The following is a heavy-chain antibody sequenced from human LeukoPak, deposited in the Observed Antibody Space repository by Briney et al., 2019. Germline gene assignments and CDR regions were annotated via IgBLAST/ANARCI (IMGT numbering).Heavy chain of an antibody. D-gene: IGHD3-10*01. V-gene: IGHV4-38-2*02. CDR1: GYSISSGYY. J-gene: IGHJ6*03. Sequence: SETLSLTCTVSGYSISSGYYWGWIRQPPGKGLEWIGSIYHSGSTYYNPSLKSRVTISVDTSKNQFSLKLSSVTAADTAVYYCARRAMVRGVDYYYYMDVWGKGTTVTVS. CDR3: ARRAMVRGVDYYYYMDV. CDR2: IYHSGST.